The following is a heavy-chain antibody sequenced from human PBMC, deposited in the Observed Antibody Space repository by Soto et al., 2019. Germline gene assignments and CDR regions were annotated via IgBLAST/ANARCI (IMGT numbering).Heavy chain of an antibody. D-gene: IGHD1-26*01. CDR3: VGQGIDYLHGHVDV. J-gene: IGHJ6*02. Sequence: QVQLQQSGPRLVKPSETLSLTCTVSSGPSSSHNWGWIRQSPGRGLEWIGYVYYTGDTSYNPSLKSRVTISADTSTNNITLTLTSVTAAASAVYYCVGQGIDYLHGHVDVWGQGTTVSVSS. V-gene: IGHV4-59*08. CDR1: SGPSSSHN. CDR2: VYYTGDT.